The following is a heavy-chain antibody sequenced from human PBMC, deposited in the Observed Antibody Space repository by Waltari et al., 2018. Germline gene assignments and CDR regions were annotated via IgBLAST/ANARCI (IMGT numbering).Heavy chain of an antibody. J-gene: IGHJ5*02. CDR3: AGSGGNGDYDR. Sequence: QVQLQESGPGLVKPSETLSLTCTVSGDSMNNYYWTWIRQSPGKGLEWIGYIYYSGSTNYNPSRESRVTISIKPSKNQFALKLGSVTAADTAVYYCAGSGGNGDYDRWGQGTQVTVSS. CDR2: IYYSGST. D-gene: IGHD4-17*01. V-gene: IGHV4-59*01. CDR1: GDSMNNYY.